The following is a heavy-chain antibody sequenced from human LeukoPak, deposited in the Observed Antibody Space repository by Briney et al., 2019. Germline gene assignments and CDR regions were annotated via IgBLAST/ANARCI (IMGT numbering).Heavy chain of an antibody. CDR3: ARDRTYYYDSSGYYNPLEYYYGMDV. CDR2: IWYDGSNK. CDR1: GFTFSSYG. J-gene: IGHJ6*02. V-gene: IGHV3-33*01. Sequence: GGSLRLSCAASGFTFSSYGMHWVRQAPGKGLEWVAVIWYDGSNKYYADSVKGRFTISRDNSKNTLYLQMNSPRAEDTAVYYCARDRTYYYDSSGYYNPLEYYYGMDVWGQGTTVTVSS. D-gene: IGHD3-22*01.